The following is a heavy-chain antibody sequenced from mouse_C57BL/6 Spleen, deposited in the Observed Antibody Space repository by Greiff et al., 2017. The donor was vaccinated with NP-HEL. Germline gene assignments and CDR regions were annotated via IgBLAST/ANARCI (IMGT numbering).Heavy chain of an antibody. CDR1: GYTFTSYW. D-gene: IGHD2-1*01. V-gene: IGHV1-69*01. Sequence: QVQLQQPGAELVMPGASVKLSCKASGYTFTSYWMHWVKQRPGQGLEWIGEIDPSDSCTTYNQKFKGKSTLTVDKSSSTAYMQLSSLTSEDSAVDYCARWRGNYFDAMDDWGKGTSVTVSS. CDR3: ARWRGNYFDAMDD. J-gene: IGHJ4*01. CDR2: IDPSDSCT.